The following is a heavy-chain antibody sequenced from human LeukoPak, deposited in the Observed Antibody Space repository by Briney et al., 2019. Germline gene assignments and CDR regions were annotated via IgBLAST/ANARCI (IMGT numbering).Heavy chain of an antibody. J-gene: IGHJ4*02. CDR1: GFTFSSYA. D-gene: IGHD3-9*01. Sequence: GGSLRLSCAASGFTFSSYAMSWVRQAPGKGLEWVSAISGSGGSTYYADSVKDRFTISRDNSKNTLYLQMNSLRAEDTAVYYCAKDGTPYYDILTGYYPPDYWGQGTLVTVSS. V-gene: IGHV3-23*01. CDR3: AKDGTPYYDILTGYYPPDY. CDR2: ISGSGGST.